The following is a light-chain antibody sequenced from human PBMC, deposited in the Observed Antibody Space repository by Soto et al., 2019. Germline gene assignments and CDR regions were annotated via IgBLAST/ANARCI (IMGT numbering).Light chain of an antibody. CDR2: EVS. Sequence: QPGSVAGSPGQSITISCTGTSSDVGSYKYVSWYQQPPGKAPKLMIYEVSNRPSGVSNRFSGSKSGNTASLTISGLQAEDETDYYCFSYTSSGTYVFGTGAKVTVL. J-gene: IGLJ1*01. V-gene: IGLV2-14*01. CDR3: FSYTSSGTYV. CDR1: SSDVGSYKY.